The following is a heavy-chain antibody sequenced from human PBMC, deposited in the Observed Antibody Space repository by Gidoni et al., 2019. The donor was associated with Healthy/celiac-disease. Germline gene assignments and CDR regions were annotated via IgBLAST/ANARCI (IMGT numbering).Heavy chain of an antibody. CDR2: IYSGGTT. J-gene: IGHJ6*02. CDR1: GFTVRSNY. V-gene: IGHV3-53*01. CDR3: ARFSRGLDV. Sequence: EVQRVESGGGLIQPGGYLRLSCAAPGFTVRSNYMSWVRQAPGKGLEWVSVIYSGGTTYYAYSVKGQFTISRDNSKNTLYLQMNSLRAEDTAVYYCARFSRGLDVWGQGTTVTVSS.